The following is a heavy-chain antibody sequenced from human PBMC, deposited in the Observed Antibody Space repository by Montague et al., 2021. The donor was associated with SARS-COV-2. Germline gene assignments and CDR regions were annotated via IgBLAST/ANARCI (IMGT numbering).Heavy chain of an antibody. CDR1: GFTFSSYA. CDR3: ARAAQKQYVLLWFGELLHDAFDI. Sequence: SLRLSCAASGFTFSSYAMHWVRQAPGKGLEWVAAISYDGSNKYYXXSLKVRFTISRDNSKNTLYLQMNSLRAEDTAVYYCARAAQKQYVLLWFGELLHDAFDIWGQGTMVTVSS. J-gene: IGHJ3*02. V-gene: IGHV3-30-3*01. D-gene: IGHD3-10*01. CDR2: ISYDGSNK.